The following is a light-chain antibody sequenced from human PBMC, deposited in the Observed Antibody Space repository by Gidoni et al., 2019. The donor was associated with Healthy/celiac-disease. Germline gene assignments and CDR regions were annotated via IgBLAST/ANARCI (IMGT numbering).Light chain of an antibody. CDR1: SLRSYY. J-gene: IGLJ2*01. Sequence: SSELTQDLAVSVALGQTVRITCQGDSLRSYYASWDQQKPGHAPVLVIYGKNNRPSGIPDRFSGSSSGNTASLTITGAQAEDEADYYCNSRDSSGNHVVFGGGTKLTVL. CDR3: NSRDSSGNHVV. V-gene: IGLV3-19*01. CDR2: GKN.